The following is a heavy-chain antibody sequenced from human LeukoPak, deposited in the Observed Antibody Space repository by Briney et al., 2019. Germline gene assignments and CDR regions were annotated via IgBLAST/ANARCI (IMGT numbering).Heavy chain of an antibody. D-gene: IGHD3-22*01. CDR2: ITYDGSNK. CDR3: VRQYSYDSSGYYPWDY. V-gene: IGHV3-30*03. J-gene: IGHJ4*02. Sequence: GGSLRLSCTASGFTFSSYAMNWVRQAPGKGLEWVAVITYDGSNKYYADSVKGRFTISRDNAKNTLYLQMNSLRAEDTAMYYCVRQYSYDSSGYYPWDYWGQGTLVTVSS. CDR1: GFTFSSYA.